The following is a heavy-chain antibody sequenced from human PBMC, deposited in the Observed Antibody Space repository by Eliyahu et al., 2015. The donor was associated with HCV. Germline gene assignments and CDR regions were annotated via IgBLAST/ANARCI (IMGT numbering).Heavy chain of an antibody. CDR3: ARSYFGVGGYYSMDV. D-gene: IGHD3-3*01. J-gene: IGHJ6*02. V-gene: IGHV4-59*01. Sequence: QVRLQESGPGLVKPSETLSLTCTVSGGSISTYHWSWIRQPPGKGLEWIGYIYFSWGTTYTPSLRSRVTISLDTSKNQFSLKLSSVTAADTAVYYCARSYFGVGGYYSMDVWGQGTTVTVSS. CDR1: GGSISTYH. CDR2: IYFSWGT.